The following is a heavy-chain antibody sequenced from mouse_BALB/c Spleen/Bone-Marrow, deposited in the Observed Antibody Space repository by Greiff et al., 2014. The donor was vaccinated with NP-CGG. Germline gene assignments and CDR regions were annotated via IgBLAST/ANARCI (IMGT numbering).Heavy chain of an antibody. V-gene: IGHV5-9-3*01. CDR3: ARGDWDEAMDY. Sequence: EVKLMESGGGIVKPGGSLKLSCAASGFTFSSYAMSWVRQTPEKRLEWVATINSGGSYTYYPDSVKGRFTISRDNAKNTLYLQMSSLRSEDTAMYYCARGDWDEAMDYWGQGTSVTVST. CDR2: INSGGSYT. CDR1: GFTFSSYA. J-gene: IGHJ4*01. D-gene: IGHD4-1*01.